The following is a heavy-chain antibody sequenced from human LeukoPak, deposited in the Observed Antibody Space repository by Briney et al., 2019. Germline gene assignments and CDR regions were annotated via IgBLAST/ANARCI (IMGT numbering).Heavy chain of an antibody. CDR1: GFTFDDYA. D-gene: IGHD3-16*01. Sequence: GGSLRLSCAVSGFTFDDYAMHWVRQVPGKGLEWVSGINGKGGGTGYADSVKGRFTVSRDNAKNSLYLQMDSLRDEDTAFYYCARGGSYYDTTTYAYYFDYWGPGTLVTVSS. CDR3: ARGGSYYDTTTYAYYFDY. V-gene: IGHV3-20*04. CDR2: INGKGGGT. J-gene: IGHJ4*02.